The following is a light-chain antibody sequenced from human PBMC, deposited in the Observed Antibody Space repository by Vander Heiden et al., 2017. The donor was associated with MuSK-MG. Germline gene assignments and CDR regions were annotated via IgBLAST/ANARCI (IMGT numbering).Light chain of an antibody. CDR3: QVWERRSDHPYV. CDR2: DDR. Sequence: SYVLTQPPSVSVAPGQTARITCGGNNIGSTSGHCYRQKPGQAPGLVVYDDRDRPAGTPERFSGSNSGNTATLTISRVDAGEEADDYCQVWERRSDHPYVFGIGTKVTVL. CDR1: NIGSTS. J-gene: IGLJ1*01. V-gene: IGLV3-21*02.